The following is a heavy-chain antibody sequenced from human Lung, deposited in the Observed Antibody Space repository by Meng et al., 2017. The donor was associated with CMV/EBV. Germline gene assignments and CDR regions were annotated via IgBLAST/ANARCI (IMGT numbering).Heavy chain of an antibody. CDR3: AIPRVGYCSASSCPPAY. V-gene: IGHV1-69*05. CDR2: SISICGTA. Sequence: TFRTDAIRWVREAPGQGLEWVGGSISICGTANYAQRFQGRLTITTDESTSTAYMELSSLRSDDTAVFYCAIPRVGYCSASSCPPAYWGQGTLVTVSS. J-gene: IGHJ4*02. CDR1: TFRTDA. D-gene: IGHD2-2*01.